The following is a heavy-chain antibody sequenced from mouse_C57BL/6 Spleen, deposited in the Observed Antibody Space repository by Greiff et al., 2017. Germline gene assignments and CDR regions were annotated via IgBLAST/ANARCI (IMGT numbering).Heavy chain of an antibody. Sequence: QVQLQQSGAELVMPGASVKLSCKASGYTFTSYWMHWVKQRPGQGLEWIGEIDPSDSSTNSNQKFKGKSTLTVDKSSSTAYMQLSSLTSEDSAVYYCARGDSNYGWYFDVWGTGTTVTVSS. CDR1: GYTFTSYW. V-gene: IGHV1-69*01. CDR2: IDPSDSST. D-gene: IGHD2-5*01. J-gene: IGHJ1*03. CDR3: ARGDSNYGWYFDV.